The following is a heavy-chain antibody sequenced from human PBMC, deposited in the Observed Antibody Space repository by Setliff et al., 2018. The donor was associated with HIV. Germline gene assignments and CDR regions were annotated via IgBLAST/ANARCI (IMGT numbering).Heavy chain of an antibody. D-gene: IGHD3-16*01. J-gene: IGHJ4*02. CDR2: IITNLGGVT. V-gene: IGHV1-3*04. CDR3: ATRRGDEPFAV. CDR1: GYTFTSYA. Sequence: ASVKVSCKASGYTFTSYAMHWVRQAPGQRLEWMGGIITNLGGVTKYAQKFQGRVTMTRDTSTSTVYMELSSLKSEDTAVFYCATRRGDEPFAVWGQGTLVTVSS.